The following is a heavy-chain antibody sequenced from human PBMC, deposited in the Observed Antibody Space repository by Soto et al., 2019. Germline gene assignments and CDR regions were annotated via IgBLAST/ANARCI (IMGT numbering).Heavy chain of an antibody. V-gene: IGHV3-48*02. J-gene: IGHJ5*02. CDR1: GFTFSSYS. CDR2: ISSSSSTI. CDR3: AREGGSLNWSDP. Sequence: EVQLVESGGGLVQPGGSLRLSCAASGFTFSSYSMNWVRQAPGKGLEWVSYISSSSSTIYYADSVKGRFTTSRDNAKNSLYPQMNRLRDEDTAVYYCAREGGSLNWSDPWGQGTLVTVST. D-gene: IGHD1-26*01.